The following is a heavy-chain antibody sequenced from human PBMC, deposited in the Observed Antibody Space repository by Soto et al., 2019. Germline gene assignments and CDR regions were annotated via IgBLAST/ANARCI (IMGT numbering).Heavy chain of an antibody. V-gene: IGHV3-33*01. J-gene: IGHJ4*02. D-gene: IGHD6-13*01. CDR3: ARDGIAAAGHYYFDY. CDR1: GFTFSSYG. CDR2: IWYDGSNK. Sequence: GGSLRLSCAASGFTFSSYGMHWVRQAPGKGLEWVAVIWYDGSNKYYADSVKGRFTISRDNSKNTLYLQMNSLRAEDTAVYYCARDGIAAAGHYYFDYWGQGTLVTVSS.